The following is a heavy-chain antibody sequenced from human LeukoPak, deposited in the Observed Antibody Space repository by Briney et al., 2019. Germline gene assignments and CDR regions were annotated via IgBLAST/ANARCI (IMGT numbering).Heavy chain of an antibody. Sequence: GGSLRLSCAASGFTVSSNYMSWVRQAPGKGLEWVSVIYSGGSTYYADSVKGRFTISRDNSKNTLYLQMNSLRAEDTAVYYCATTGSGSYYDYWGQGTLVTVSS. V-gene: IGHV3-53*01. D-gene: IGHD1-26*01. CDR2: IYSGGST. CDR3: ATTGSGSYYDY. J-gene: IGHJ4*02. CDR1: GFTVSSNY.